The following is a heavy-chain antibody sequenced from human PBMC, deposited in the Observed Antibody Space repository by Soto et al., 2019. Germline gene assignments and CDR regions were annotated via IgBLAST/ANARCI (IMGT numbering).Heavy chain of an antibody. J-gene: IGHJ5*02. D-gene: IGHD4-17*01. Sequence: GGSLRLSCAASGLTFSSYWMHWVRQAPGKGLVWVSHINSDGSSTNDADFVKGRFTISRDNYQNILYLQMHSLRVEDTAVYYCARGPSGAYYTSWFDPWGQGTLVTVSS. CDR1: GLTFSSYW. CDR3: ARGPSGAYYTSWFDP. CDR2: INSDGSST. V-gene: IGHV3-74*01.